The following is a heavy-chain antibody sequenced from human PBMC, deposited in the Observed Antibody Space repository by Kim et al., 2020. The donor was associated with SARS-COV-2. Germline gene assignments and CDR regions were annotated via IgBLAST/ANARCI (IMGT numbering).Heavy chain of an antibody. V-gene: IGHV1-46*01. Sequence: ASVKVSCKASGYTFTSYYMHWVRQAPGQGLEWMGIINPSGGSTSYAQKFQGRVTMTRDTSTSTVYMELSSLRSEDTAVYYCARDLEMARIIPGAAFDIWGQGTMVTVSS. CDR3: ARDLEMARIIPGAAFDI. CDR2: INPSGGST. J-gene: IGHJ3*02. CDR1: GYTFTSYY. D-gene: IGHD5-12*01.